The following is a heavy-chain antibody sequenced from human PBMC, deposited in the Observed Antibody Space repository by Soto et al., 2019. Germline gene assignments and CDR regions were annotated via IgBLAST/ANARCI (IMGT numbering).Heavy chain of an antibody. CDR2: IHYSGRT. D-gene: IGHD2-2*01. CDR1: GASISSNSYY. J-gene: IGHJ4*02. V-gene: IGHV4-39*01. CDR3: ASRRREEDCSIATCYVRY. Sequence: QLQLQESGPGLVKPSETLSLTCSVSGASISSNSYYWVWIRQPPGKGLEWIGSIHYSGRTYYNPSLQRRVTISLDPSKNPFSLKLSSGTAADTSVYYCASRRREEDCSIATCYVRYWGQGTLVTVSS.